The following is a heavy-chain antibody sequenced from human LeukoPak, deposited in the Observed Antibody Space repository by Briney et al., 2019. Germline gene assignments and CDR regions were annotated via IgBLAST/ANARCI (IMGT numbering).Heavy chain of an antibody. CDR1: GDSVSSNSAA. J-gene: IGHJ3*02. D-gene: IGHD6-13*01. Sequence: SQTLSLTCAISGDSVSSNSAAWNWIRQSLSRGLEWLGRTYYRSKWYNDYAVSVKSRITINPDTSKNQFSLQLNSVTPEDTAVYYCARMGSSWHLDAFDIWGQGTMVTVSS. CDR2: TYYRSKWYN. V-gene: IGHV6-1*01. CDR3: ARMGSSWHLDAFDI.